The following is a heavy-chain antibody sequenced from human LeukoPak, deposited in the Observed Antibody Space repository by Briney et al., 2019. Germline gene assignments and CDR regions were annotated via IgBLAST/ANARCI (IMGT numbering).Heavy chain of an antibody. CDR2: ISSSSSYI. CDR3: ARVNDILTGYYMDV. J-gene: IGHJ6*03. D-gene: IGHD3-9*01. Sequence: PGGSLRLSCAASGFTFSSYSMNWVRQAPGEGLEWVSSISSSSSYIYYADSVKGRFTISRDNAKNSLYLQMNSLRAEDTAVYYCARVNDILTGYYMDVWGKGTTVTVSS. CDR1: GFTFSSYS. V-gene: IGHV3-21*01.